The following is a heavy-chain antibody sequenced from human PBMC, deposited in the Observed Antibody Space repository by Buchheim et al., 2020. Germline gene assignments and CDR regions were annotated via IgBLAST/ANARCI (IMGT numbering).Heavy chain of an antibody. J-gene: IGHJ6*02. V-gene: IGHV3-48*01. Sequence: EVQLVESGGGLVQPGGSLRLSCAASGFTFSSYSMNWVRQAPGKGLEWVSYISSSSSTIYYADSVKGRFTISRDNAKNSLYLQRNSLRAEDTAVYYCARGGRRPDYYYYGMDVWGQGTT. CDR1: GFTFSSYS. CDR3: ARGGRRPDYYYYGMDV. CDR2: ISSSSSTI. D-gene: IGHD3-10*01.